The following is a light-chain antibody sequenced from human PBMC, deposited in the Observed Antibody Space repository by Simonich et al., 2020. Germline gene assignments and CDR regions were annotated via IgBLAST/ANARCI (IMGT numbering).Light chain of an antibody. V-gene: IGKV3-15*01. CDR3: QQYNTWCT. J-gene: IGKJ1*01. CDR1: QSVSSN. CDR2: GAS. Sequence: EIVITQSPATLSVSPGERATLSCRASQSVSSNLAWYQQKPGQAPRLLIYGASTRATGIPARFSGSGSGTEFTLTISSLQSEDFAVYYCQQYNTWCTFGQGTKVEIK.